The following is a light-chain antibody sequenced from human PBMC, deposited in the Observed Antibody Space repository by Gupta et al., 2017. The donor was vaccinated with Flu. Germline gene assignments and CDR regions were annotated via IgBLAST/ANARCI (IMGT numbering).Light chain of an antibody. J-gene: IGLJ2*01. CDR1: SSNIGSNT. V-gene: IGLV1-44*01. CDR3: AAWDANVSVLL. CDR2: SNN. Sequence: RVTISCSGGSSNIGSNTVNWYQQLPGTAPKLLIDSNNQRPSGVPDRFSGSKSGTSASLAINGLQSEDEADYYCAAWDANVSVLLFGGGSKLTVL.